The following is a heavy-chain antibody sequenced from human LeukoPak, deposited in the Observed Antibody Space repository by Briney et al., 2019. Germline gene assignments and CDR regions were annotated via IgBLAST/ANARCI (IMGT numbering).Heavy chain of an antibody. CDR2: IYHSGST. V-gene: IGHV4-38-2*01. CDR3: ASGSSGNVFDS. J-gene: IGHJ4*02. D-gene: IGHD3-10*01. Sequence: SETLSLTCSVSGYSISSGNYWGWIRLPPGKGLQWIGSIYHSGSTYYNPSLKSRVTISVDTSKKQFSLKLSSVTAADTAVYYCASGSSGNVFDSWGQGTLVTVSS. CDR1: GYSISSGNY.